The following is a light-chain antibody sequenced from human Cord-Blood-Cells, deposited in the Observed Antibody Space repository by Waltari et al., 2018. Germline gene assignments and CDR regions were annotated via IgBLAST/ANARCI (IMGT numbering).Light chain of an antibody. CDR2: DGS. CDR3: SSYTSSSTLV. J-gene: IGLJ3*02. Sequence: QSAPTQPASVSGSPGQSITISCTGTSSDVGGYNYVSWYQQHPGKAPKLMIYDGSTRPSGVSNRFSGSKSGNTASLTISGLQAEDEADYYCSSYTSSSTLVFGGGTKLTVL. CDR1: SSDVGGYNY. V-gene: IGLV2-14*01.